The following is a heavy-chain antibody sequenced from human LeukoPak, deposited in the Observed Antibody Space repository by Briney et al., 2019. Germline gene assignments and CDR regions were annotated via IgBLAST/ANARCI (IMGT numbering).Heavy chain of an antibody. V-gene: IGHV3-23*01. Sequence: GGSLRLSCAVSGFTFSSYAMSWVRQAPGKGLEWVSAISGSGGSTYYADSVEGRFTISRDNAKNTVYLEINSLRAEDTAVYYCARGGLFAYYFDCWGQGTLVTVSS. J-gene: IGHJ4*02. CDR3: ARGGLFAYYFDC. CDR2: ISGSGGST. D-gene: IGHD3-10*02. CDR1: GFTFSSYA.